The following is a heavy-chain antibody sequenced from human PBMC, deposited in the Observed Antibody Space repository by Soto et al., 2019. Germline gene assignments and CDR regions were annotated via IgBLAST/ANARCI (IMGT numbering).Heavy chain of an antibody. CDR2: IYYSGST. J-gene: IGHJ4*02. V-gene: IGHV4-30-4*01. Sequence: SETLSLTCAVSGGSISSGDYYWTWIRQPPGKGLEWIGYIYYSGSTYYNPSLKSRVTISVDTSKNQFSLKLSSVTAADTAVYYCARSRAYYYDSSGLLFDYWGQGTLVTVSS. CDR1: GGSISSGDYY. D-gene: IGHD3-22*01. CDR3: ARSRAYYYDSSGLLFDY.